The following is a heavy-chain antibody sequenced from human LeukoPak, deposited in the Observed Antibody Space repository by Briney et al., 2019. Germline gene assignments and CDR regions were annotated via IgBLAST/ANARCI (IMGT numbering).Heavy chain of an antibody. CDR3: ARDRNGCSSTSCYTRGRYYYYYMDV. D-gene: IGHD2-2*02. CDR2: ISYDGSNK. V-gene: IGHV3-30-3*01. J-gene: IGHJ6*03. CDR1: GFTFSSYA. Sequence: GGSLRLSCAASGFTFSSYAMHWVRQAPGKGLEWVAVISYDGSNKYYADSVKGRFTISRDNSKNTLYLQMNSLRAEDTAVYYCARDRNGCSSTSCYTRGRYYYYYMDVWGKGTTVTVSS.